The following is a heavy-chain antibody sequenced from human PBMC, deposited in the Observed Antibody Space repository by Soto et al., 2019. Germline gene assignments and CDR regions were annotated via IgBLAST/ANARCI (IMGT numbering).Heavy chain of an antibody. D-gene: IGHD4-17*01. V-gene: IGHV3-23*01. CDR2: LSGGGSNT. CDR3: ARWDGYGDV. J-gene: IGHJ4*02. Sequence: GGSLRLSCAASGFSFSTYSMAWVRQTPGKGLAWVSGLSGGGSNTFYADSVQGRFTISVDNSKNTVYLQMNSLRVEDTAVYYCARWDGYGDVWGQGTLVTV. CDR1: GFSFSTYS.